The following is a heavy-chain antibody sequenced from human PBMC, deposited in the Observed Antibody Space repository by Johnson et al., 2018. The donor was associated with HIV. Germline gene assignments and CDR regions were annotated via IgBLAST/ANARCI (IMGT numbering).Heavy chain of an antibody. CDR1: GFTFSSYA. V-gene: IGHV3-30*14. CDR3: AKALEGASSDHSPHDAFDI. CDR2: ISYDGSNK. J-gene: IGHJ3*02. Sequence: QVQLVESGGGVVQPGRSLRLSCAASGFTFSSYAMHWVRQAPGKGLEWVAVISYDGSNKYYADSVKGRFTISRENAKNSLYLQMNSLRAGDMALYYCAKALEGASSDHSPHDAFDILGQGTMFTVSS. D-gene: IGHD6-6*01.